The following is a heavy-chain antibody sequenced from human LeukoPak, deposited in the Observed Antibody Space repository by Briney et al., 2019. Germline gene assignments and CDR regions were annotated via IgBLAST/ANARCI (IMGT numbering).Heavy chain of an antibody. J-gene: IGHJ3*02. Sequence: SETLSLTCTVSGGSFTSYYWSWIRQPPGKGLEWVGYIYTSGSTNYNPSLKSRVTISVDASKNQFSLKLSSVTAADTAVYYCARLLSTTMFDIWGQGTMVTVSS. CDR3: ARLLSTTMFDI. V-gene: IGHV4-4*09. D-gene: IGHD2-2*01. CDR2: IYTSGST. CDR1: GGSFTSYY.